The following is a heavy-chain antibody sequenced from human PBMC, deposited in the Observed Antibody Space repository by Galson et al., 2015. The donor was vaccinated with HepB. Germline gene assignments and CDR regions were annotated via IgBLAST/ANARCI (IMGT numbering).Heavy chain of an antibody. D-gene: IGHD2-2*01. CDR3: ARVKPGYCSSTSCYYYYYMDV. J-gene: IGHJ6*03. CDR1: GFTFSSYW. V-gene: IGHV3-7*03. Sequence: SLRLSCAASGFTFSSYWMGWVRQAPGKGLEWVANIKQDGSEKYYVDSVKGRFTISRDNAKNSLYLQMNSLRAADTAVYYCARVKPGYCSSTSCYYYYYMDVWGKGTTVTVSS. CDR2: IKQDGSEK.